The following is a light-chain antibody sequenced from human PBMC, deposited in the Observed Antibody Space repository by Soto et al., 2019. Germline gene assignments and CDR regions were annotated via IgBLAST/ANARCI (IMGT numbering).Light chain of an antibody. CDR1: SSDVGDYNY. Sequence: QSVLTQPASVSGSPGQSITISCTGASSDVGDYNYVSWYQEHPGQVPKLIIFEVTTRPSGFSDRFSGSRSGNTASLTISGLQAEDEADYYCLSHTGSRTLFGGGTKLTVL. J-gene: IGLJ3*02. V-gene: IGLV2-14*01. CDR2: EVT. CDR3: LSHTGSRTL.